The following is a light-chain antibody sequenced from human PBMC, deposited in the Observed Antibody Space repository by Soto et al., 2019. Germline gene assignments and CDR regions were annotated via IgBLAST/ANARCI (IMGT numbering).Light chain of an antibody. J-gene: IGKJ4*01. Sequence: QMTQSPSAVSAPVGDRVNITCRASQGISNYLAWFQQRPGKVPKRLIYTTSTLQSGVPSRFSGSRSGTEFTLTISSLQPEDIATYYCLQHNSYPRTFGGGTKVDIK. CDR1: QGISNY. V-gene: IGKV1-17*03. CDR3: LQHNSYPRT. CDR2: TTS.